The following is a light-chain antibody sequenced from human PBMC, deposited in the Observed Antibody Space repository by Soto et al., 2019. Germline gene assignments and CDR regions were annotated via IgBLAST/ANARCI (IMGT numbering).Light chain of an antibody. CDR2: GAS. CDR1: QSVGSSW. J-gene: IGKJ1*01. V-gene: IGKV3-20*01. Sequence: EIELTQSPGTLSLSPGERATLSCRASQSVGSSWLAWYQQKPGQAPRLLIYGASSRATGIPARFSGSGSGTDFTLTISSLEPEDFAVYYCQQYGSSGTFGQGTKVDI. CDR3: QQYGSSGT.